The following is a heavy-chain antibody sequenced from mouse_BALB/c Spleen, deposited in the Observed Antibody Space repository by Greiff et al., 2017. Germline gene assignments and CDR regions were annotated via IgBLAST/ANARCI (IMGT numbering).Heavy chain of an antibody. CDR2: IWTGGGT. D-gene: IGHD1-1*01. J-gene: IGHJ3*01. Sequence: VKLVESGPGLVAPSQSLSITCTVSGFSLTSYDISWIRQPPGKGLEWLGVIWTGGGTNYNSAFMSRLSISKDNSKSQVFLKMNSLQTDDTAIYYCVRDYYGSSYVEFAYWGQGTLVTVSA. V-gene: IGHV2-9-2*01. CDR1: GFSLTSYD. CDR3: VRDYYGSSYVEFAY.